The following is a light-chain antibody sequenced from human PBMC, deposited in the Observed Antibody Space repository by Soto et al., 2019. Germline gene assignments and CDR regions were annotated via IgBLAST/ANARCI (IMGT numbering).Light chain of an antibody. V-gene: IGKV3-15*01. CDR3: QQRSNWPIT. CDR1: QSVSSN. Sequence: EIVMTQSPATQSVSPGQRANLSCRASQSVSSNLAWYQQKPGQAPRLLIYGASTRATGIPARFSGSGSGTDFTLTISSLEPEDFALYYCQQRSNWPITFGQGTRLEIK. J-gene: IGKJ5*01. CDR2: GAS.